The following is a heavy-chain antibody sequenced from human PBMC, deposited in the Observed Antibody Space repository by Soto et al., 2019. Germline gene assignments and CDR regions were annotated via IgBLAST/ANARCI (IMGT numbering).Heavy chain of an antibody. CDR2: IYYSGN. J-gene: IGHJ4*02. Sequence: ESLSLTCNVSVGSISNFHLSWIRQPPGKGLEWIGYIYYSGNYYNPSLTSRVSMSLDKSKNQFSLHLKSVTAADTALYFCALGGYNYGRPFDFWGQGTRVTVSS. V-gene: IGHV4-59*01. D-gene: IGHD5-18*01. CDR1: VGSISNFH. CDR3: ALGGYNYGRPFDF.